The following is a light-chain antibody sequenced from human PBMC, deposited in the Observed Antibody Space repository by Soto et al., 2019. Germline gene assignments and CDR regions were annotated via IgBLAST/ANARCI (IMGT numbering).Light chain of an antibody. CDR2: EVN. CDR1: SSDVGSYNR. Sequence: QSALTQPPSVSGSPGQSVTISCTGTSSDVGSYNRLSWYQQPPGTAPQLIMYEVNTRPSGVPDRFSGSKSGSTASLTISGLQAEDEADYYCSLYISGSTYVFGTGTKLTVL. V-gene: IGLV2-18*01. J-gene: IGLJ1*01. CDR3: SLYISGSTYV.